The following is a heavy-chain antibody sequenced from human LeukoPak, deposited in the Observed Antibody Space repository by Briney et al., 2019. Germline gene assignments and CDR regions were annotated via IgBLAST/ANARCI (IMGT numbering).Heavy chain of an antibody. V-gene: IGHV1-69*01. D-gene: IGHD3-10*01. CDR1: GGTFSSYA. CDR2: IIPIFGTA. CDR3: ARGSTYYYGSGSYPY. J-gene: IGHJ4*02. Sequence: SVKVSCKASGGTFSSYAISWVRQAPGQGLEWMGGIIPIFGTANYAQKFQGRVTITADESTSTAYMELSRLRSDDTAVYYCARGSTYYYGSGSYPYWGQGTLVTVSS.